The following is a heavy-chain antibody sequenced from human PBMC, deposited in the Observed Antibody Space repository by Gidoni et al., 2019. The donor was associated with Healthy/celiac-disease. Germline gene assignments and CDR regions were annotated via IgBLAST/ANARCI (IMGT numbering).Heavy chain of an antibody. J-gene: IGHJ4*02. Sequence: EVQLVESGGGLVQPGGSLRLSCAASGFTFSSYWLSWVRQAPGKGLEWVANIKQDGSEKYDVDAVKGRFTISRDNAKNSLYLQMNSLRAEDTAVYYCARPYRTYYDFWSGYGPPLYWGQGTLVTVSS. V-gene: IGHV3-7*03. CDR2: IKQDGSEK. CDR1: GFTFSSYW. D-gene: IGHD3-3*01. CDR3: ARPYRTYYDFWSGYGPPLY.